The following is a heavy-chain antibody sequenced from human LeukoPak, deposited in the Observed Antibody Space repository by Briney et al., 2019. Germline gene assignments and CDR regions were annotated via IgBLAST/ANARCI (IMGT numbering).Heavy chain of an antibody. D-gene: IGHD2/OR15-2a*01. CDR2: IYSGGRT. Sequence: GGSLRLSCAASGFTVSSNYMSWVRQAPGKGLEWVSIIYSGGRTHYVDSVKGRFTISRDNSKNTLYLQMNSLRVEDTAVYYCARDGPHNSPTSGWFDPWGQGTLVTVSS. J-gene: IGHJ5*02. V-gene: IGHV3-66*02. CDR1: GFTVSSNY. CDR3: ARDGPHNSPTSGWFDP.